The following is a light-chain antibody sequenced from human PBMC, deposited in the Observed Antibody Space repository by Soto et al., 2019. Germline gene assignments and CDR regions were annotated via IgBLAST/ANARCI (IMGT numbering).Light chain of an antibody. CDR3: SSYAGSSTPVV. CDR2: EGS. Sequence: QSALTQPASVSGSPGQSITISCTGISSDVGSYNLVSWYQQHPGKAPKVMIYEGSKRPSGVSNRFSGSRPGNTASLTISGLQAEEEAHYYCSSYAGSSTPVVFGGGTKLTVL. V-gene: IGLV2-23*01. J-gene: IGLJ2*01. CDR1: SSDVGSYNL.